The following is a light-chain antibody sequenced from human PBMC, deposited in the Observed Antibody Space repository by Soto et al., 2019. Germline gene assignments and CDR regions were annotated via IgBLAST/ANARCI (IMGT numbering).Light chain of an antibody. V-gene: IGLV2-23*02. CDR2: EVS. Sequence: QSALTQPASVSGSPGQSITISCTGTSSDVGSYNLVSWYQQHPGKAPKVMIYEVSKRPSGVPNRFSGSKSGNTASLSISVLQAEDEADYYCCSYAGSSTYVFGTGTKVTVL. CDR1: SSDVGSYNL. CDR3: CSYAGSSTYV. J-gene: IGLJ1*01.